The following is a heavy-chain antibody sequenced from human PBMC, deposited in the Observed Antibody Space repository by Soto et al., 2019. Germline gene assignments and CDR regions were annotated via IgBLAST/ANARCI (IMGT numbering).Heavy chain of an antibody. V-gene: IGHV4-34*01. J-gene: IGHJ4*02. CDR1: GGSFSGYY. D-gene: IGHD2-2*01. CDR2: INHSGST. CDR3: ARGHRPQPDTSGFDY. Sequence: SETLSLTCAVYGGSFSGYYWSWIRQPPGEGLEWIGEINHSGSTNYNPSLKSRVTISVDTSKNQFSLKLSSVTAADTAVYYCARGHRPQPDTSGFDYWGQGTLVTVSS.